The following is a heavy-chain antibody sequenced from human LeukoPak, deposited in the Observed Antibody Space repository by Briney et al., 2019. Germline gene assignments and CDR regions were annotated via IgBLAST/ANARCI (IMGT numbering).Heavy chain of an antibody. J-gene: IGHJ4*02. CDR1: GGTFSSCA. V-gene: IGHV1-69*05. D-gene: IGHD1-26*01. CDR2: IIPILGTA. CDR3: ASSPRYSGSYYDY. Sequence: GASVKVSCKASGGTFSSCAISWVRQAPGQGLEWMGGIIPILGTANYAQKFQGRVTITTDESTSTAYMELSSLRSEDTAVYYCASSPRYSGSYYDYWGQGTLVTVSS.